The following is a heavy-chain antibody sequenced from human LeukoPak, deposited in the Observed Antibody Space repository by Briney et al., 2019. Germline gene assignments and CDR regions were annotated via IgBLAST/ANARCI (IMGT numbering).Heavy chain of an antibody. CDR1: GFSVTTTH. Sequence: GGSLRLSCVASGFSVTTTHMNWVRQAPGKGLEWVANIRHDGNAKNYVPSVRGRFTISRDNAKNSLYLQMNSLTVEDTAVYYCATSHDSAGNDWGQGTLVTVSS. D-gene: IGHD2-15*01. J-gene: IGHJ4*02. CDR3: ATSHDSAGND. CDR2: IRHDGNAK. V-gene: IGHV3-7*01.